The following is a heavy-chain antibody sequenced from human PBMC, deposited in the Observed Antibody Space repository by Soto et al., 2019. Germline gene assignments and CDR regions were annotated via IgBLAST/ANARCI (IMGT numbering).Heavy chain of an antibody. J-gene: IGHJ5*02. CDR2: INRSGST. V-gene: IGHV4-34*01. CDR1: GGSLSGYY. CDR3: ARGLLGGAAT. Sequence: QVQLQQWGAGLLKPSETLSLTCAVHGGSLSGYYWSWIRQPPGKGLEWIGEINRSGSTNYIPSLKSRVIISVDTSKNQFSLKLSSVTAADTAVYYCARGLLGGAATWGQGTLVTVSS. D-gene: IGHD3-16*01.